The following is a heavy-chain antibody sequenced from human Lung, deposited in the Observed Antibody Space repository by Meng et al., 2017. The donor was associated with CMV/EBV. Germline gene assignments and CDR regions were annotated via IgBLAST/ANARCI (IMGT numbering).Heavy chain of an antibody. D-gene: IGHD6-6*01. J-gene: IGHJ4*02. CDR3: AHIIAARPFDY. CDR2: IYWDDDR. CDR1: GFSLTTRGAG. V-gene: IGHV2-5*02. Sequence: QITLKESGSTLATPTQTLTLTCTFSGFSLTTRGAGVGWIRQPPGKALEWLALIYWDDDRRYRPSLKSRLTITKDTSKNQVVLSMTNMDPVDAATYYCAHIIAARPFDYWGQGALVTVSS.